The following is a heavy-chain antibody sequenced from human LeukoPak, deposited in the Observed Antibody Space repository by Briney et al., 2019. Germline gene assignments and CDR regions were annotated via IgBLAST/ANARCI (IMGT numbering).Heavy chain of an antibody. V-gene: IGHV3-53*01. Sequence: GASLRLSCAASGFTVITNDMTWVRQRPGQGVEWVSVLYSDGNTKYADSVQGRFTISRDNSKNTLYLEMNSLSPDDTAVYYCARGVEPLAANTLAYWGQGTLVTVSS. J-gene: IGHJ4*02. CDR2: LYSDGNT. CDR3: ARGVEPLAANTLAY. CDR1: GFTVITND. D-gene: IGHD1-14*01.